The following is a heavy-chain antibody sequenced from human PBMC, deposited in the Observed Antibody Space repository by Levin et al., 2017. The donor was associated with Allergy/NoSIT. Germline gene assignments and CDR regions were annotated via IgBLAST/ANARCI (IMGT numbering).Heavy chain of an antibody. CDR1: GFTFSSYW. CDR2: INTDGSTT. J-gene: IGHJ4*02. D-gene: IGHD1-26*01. Sequence: GESLKISCAASGFTFSSYWMHWVRQAPGKGLVWVSRINTDGSTTNYADSVKGRFTISRDNAKNTLYLQMNSLRAEDTAVYYCSRALIVGATSGGDYWGQGTLVTVSS. CDR3: SRALIVGATSGGDY. V-gene: IGHV3-74*01.